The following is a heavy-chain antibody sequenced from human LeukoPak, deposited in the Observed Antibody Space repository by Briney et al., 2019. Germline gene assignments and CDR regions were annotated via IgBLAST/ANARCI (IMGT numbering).Heavy chain of an antibody. CDR3: ARVRSSVWDFDC. Sequence: GGSLRLSCAASGFTFSDYNMNWVRQPPGKGLEWVSSIRSSSTDIYADSVKGRFTISRDNAKNSLYLQMNSLRAEDTAVYFCARVRSSVWDFDCWGQGTLVTVSS. D-gene: IGHD5/OR15-5a*01. CDR2: IRSSSTDI. J-gene: IGHJ4*02. V-gene: IGHV3-21*01. CDR1: GFTFSDYN.